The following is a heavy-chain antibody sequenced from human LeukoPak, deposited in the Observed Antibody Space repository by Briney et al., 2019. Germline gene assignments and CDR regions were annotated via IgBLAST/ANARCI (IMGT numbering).Heavy chain of an antibody. D-gene: IGHD3-3*01. Sequence: SVKVSCKASGGTFSSYAISWVRQAPGQGLEWMGGIIPIFGTANYAQKFQGRVTITADESTSTAYMELSSLRSEDTAVYYCARDYDFWSGSNHEYGMDVWGQGTTVTVSS. V-gene: IGHV1-69*13. CDR3: ARDYDFWSGSNHEYGMDV. CDR1: GGTFSSYA. J-gene: IGHJ6*02. CDR2: IIPIFGTA.